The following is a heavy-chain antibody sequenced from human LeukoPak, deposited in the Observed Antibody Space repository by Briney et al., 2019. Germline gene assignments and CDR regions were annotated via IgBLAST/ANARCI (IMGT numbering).Heavy chain of an antibody. Sequence: PGGSLRLSCAASGFTFSNYWMTWVRQAPGKGLEWVANIRRDGSQIHYVDSVKGRFTISRDNAKNSLPLQMNSLRAEDTAIYYCARDDSPTLTGPAYYDAFDIWGQGIMVTVSS. D-gene: IGHD4-11*01. CDR2: IRRDGSQI. J-gene: IGHJ3*02. V-gene: IGHV3-7*01. CDR3: ARDDSPTLTGPAYYDAFDI. CDR1: GFTFSNYW.